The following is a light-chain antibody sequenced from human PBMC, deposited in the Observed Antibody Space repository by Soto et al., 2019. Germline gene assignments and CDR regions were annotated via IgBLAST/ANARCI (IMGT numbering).Light chain of an antibody. J-gene: IGKJ5*01. CDR2: HAS. CDR1: QNINTD. V-gene: IGKV1-5*01. Sequence: DIQMTQFPCTLSASEGDRVTITCRASQNINTDLAWYQQKPGKVPNLLIYHASSLVTGVPSRLSGSGSGTEFTLTISSLQPDDFATYYCQQYNSYTITFGQGTLPEV. CDR3: QQYNSYTIT.